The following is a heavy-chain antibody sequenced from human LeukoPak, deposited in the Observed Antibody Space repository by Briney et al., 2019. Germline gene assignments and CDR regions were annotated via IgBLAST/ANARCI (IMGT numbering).Heavy chain of an antibody. CDR3: ARVGALGYYDSSGYYPTEN. Sequence: PSETPSLTCAVYGGSFSGYYWSWIRQPPGKGLEWIGEINHSGSTNYNPSLKSRVTISVDTSKNQFSLKLSSVTAADTAVYYCARVGALGYYDSSGYYPTENWGQGTLVTVSS. CDR2: INHSGST. V-gene: IGHV4-34*01. J-gene: IGHJ4*02. D-gene: IGHD3-22*01. CDR1: GGSFSGYY.